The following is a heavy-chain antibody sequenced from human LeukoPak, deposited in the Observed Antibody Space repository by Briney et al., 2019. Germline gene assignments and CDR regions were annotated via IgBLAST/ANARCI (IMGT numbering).Heavy chain of an antibody. Sequence: PSETLSLTCTVSGGSISSSSYYWGWIRQPPGKGLEWIGSIYYSGSTYYNPSLKSRVTISVDTSKNQFSLKLSSVTAADTAVYYCARDRRYCSGGSCYSWWFDHWGQGTLVTVSS. CDR3: ARDRRYCSGGSCYSWWFDH. V-gene: IGHV4-39*07. CDR1: GGSISSSSYY. CDR2: IYYSGST. D-gene: IGHD2-15*01. J-gene: IGHJ5*02.